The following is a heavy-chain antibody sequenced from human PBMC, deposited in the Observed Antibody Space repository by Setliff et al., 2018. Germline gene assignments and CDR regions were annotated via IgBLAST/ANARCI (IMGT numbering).Heavy chain of an antibody. J-gene: IGHJ3*02. CDR2: IYNSGST. D-gene: IGHD6-19*01. CDR3: ARGGSSGWYGGAFDM. CDR1: GGSISSSYYY. V-gene: IGHV4-39*02. Sequence: SETLSLTCSVSGGSISSSYYYWGWIRQPPGKGLEWIGNIYNSGSTYYNPSLKSRVTMSVDTSKNHFSLKLTSVTAAETALYYCARGGSSGWYGGAFDMWGQGTKVTVSS.